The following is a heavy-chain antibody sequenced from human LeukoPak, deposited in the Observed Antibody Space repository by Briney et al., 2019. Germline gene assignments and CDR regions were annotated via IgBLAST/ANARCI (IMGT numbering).Heavy chain of an antibody. D-gene: IGHD1-26*01. J-gene: IGHJ4*02. CDR2: IYYSGST. CDR1: GGSISSYY. V-gene: IGHV4-59*01. Sequence: SSETLSLTCTVSGGSISSYYWSWIRQPPGKGLEWIGYIYYSGSTNYNPSLKSRVTISVDTSKNQFSLKLSSVTAADTAVYYCARDTLVGANFDYWGQGTLVTVSS. CDR3: ARDTLVGANFDY.